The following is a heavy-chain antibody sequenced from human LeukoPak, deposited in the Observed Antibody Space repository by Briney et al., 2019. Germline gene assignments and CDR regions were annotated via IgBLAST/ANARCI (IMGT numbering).Heavy chain of an antibody. Sequence: PGGSLRLSCAASAFSLNAYNMNWVRQAPGKGLEWVSSISYTGTYIYYADSVRGRFTISRDNAKNSLYLQMNSLRAEDTAVYYCARVVAGLGSYYYYYMDVWGKGTTVTVSS. CDR3: ARVVAGLGSYYYYYMDV. D-gene: IGHD3/OR15-3a*01. V-gene: IGHV3-21*01. CDR1: AFSLNAYN. CDR2: ISYTGTYI. J-gene: IGHJ6*03.